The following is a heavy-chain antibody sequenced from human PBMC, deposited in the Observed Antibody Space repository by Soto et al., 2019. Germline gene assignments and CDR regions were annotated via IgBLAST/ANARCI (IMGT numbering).Heavy chain of an antibody. CDR3: ARGPNYYNSARGWFDP. J-gene: IGHJ5*02. CDR2: IYYSGST. D-gene: IGHD3-10*01. V-gene: IGHV4-30-4*01. Sequence: QVQLQESGPGLVKPSQTLSLTCTVSGGSIRSGDYYWSWIRQPPGKGLEWIGYIYYSGSTYYNPSLKSRLTISVETSKNQFSLKLSSVTAADTAVYYCARGPNYYNSARGWFDPWGQGTLVTVSS. CDR1: GGSIRSGDYY.